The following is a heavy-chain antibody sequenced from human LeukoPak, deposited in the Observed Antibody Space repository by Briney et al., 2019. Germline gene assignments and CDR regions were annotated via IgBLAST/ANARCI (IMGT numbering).Heavy chain of an antibody. CDR1: GYTFTGYY. V-gene: IGHV1-2*02. D-gene: IGHD2-21*01. J-gene: IGHJ4*02. CDR2: INPNSGGT. Sequence: ASVKVSCKASGYTFTGYYMYWVRQAPGHGLDWIGWINPNSGGTNYAQKFQGRVTMTRDKSISSAYMELSRLRSDDTAVYYCARISLLFANPFDYWGQGTLVTVSS. CDR3: ARISLLFANPFDY.